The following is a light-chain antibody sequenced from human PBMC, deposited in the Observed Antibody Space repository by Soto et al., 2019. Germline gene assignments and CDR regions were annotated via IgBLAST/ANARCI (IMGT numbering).Light chain of an antibody. CDR2: KAS. Sequence: DIQMTQSLSTLSASVGDKVTITCRPSQSISSWLAWYQQKPGKAPKLLIYKASSLESGVPSRFSGSGSGTEFTLTISSLQPDDFATYYCQQYNSYWTFGQGTKVEIK. CDR1: QSISSW. V-gene: IGKV1-5*03. CDR3: QQYNSYWT. J-gene: IGKJ1*01.